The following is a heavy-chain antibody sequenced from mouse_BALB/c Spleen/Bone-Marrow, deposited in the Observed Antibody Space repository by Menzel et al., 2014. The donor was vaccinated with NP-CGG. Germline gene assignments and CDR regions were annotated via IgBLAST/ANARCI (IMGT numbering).Heavy chain of an antibody. Sequence: VQLQQSGAELVKPGASVKLSCTASGFNIKDTYMHWVKQRPEQGLEWIGRIDPANGNTKYDPKFQGKATITVDTSSNTAYLQLSSLTSEDTAVYYCARYYYGSSLFDYWGQGTTLTVSS. D-gene: IGHD1-1*01. CDR3: ARYYYGSSLFDY. CDR1: GFNIKDTY. CDR2: IDPANGNT. V-gene: IGHV14-3*02. J-gene: IGHJ2*01.